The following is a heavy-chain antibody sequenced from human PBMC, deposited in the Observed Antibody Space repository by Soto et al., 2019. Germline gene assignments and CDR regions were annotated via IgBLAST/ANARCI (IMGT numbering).Heavy chain of an antibody. V-gene: IGHV1-46*01. CDR2: INPSGGKT. CDR3: AGVMRSRRSITAFDS. CDR1: GYTFTRDQ. J-gene: IGHJ4*02. D-gene: IGHD5-18*01. Sequence: ASVKVSCKASGYTFTRDQIHWVRQAPGQGLEWMGMINPSGGKTNYAQKFQGRATMTRDTSTSTVYMALSSLRSEDTAIYFCAGVMRSRRSITAFDSWGQGTLVTVSS.